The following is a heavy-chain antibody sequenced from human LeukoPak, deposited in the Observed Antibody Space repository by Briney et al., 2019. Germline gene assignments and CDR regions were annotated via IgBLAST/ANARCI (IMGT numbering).Heavy chain of an antibody. CDR1: RFTFSSYG. D-gene: IGHD3-22*01. Sequence: PGGSLRLSCAASRFTFSSYGMHWVRQAPGKGLEWVAYIRYDGSNEQYADSVKGRFSISRDSSKNILYLQMNSLRAEDTALYYCAKDLMYYYDSSGFVNDYWGQGTLVTVSS. V-gene: IGHV3-30*02. CDR3: AKDLMYYYDSSGFVNDY. CDR2: IRYDGSNE. J-gene: IGHJ4*02.